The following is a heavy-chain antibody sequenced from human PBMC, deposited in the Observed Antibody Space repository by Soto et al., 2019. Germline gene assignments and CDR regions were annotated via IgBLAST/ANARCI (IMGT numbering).Heavy chain of an antibody. CDR3: AKPIIGGYYYLNYFDY. J-gene: IGHJ4*02. V-gene: IGHV1-46*04. Sequence: ASVKVSCKAIGYSFTSHYMHWVRQAPGQGLEWMGTIFPGGVNIAYADSVKGRFTISRDNSKNTLYLQMNSLRAEDTAVYYCAKPIIGGYYYLNYFDYWGQGTLVTVS. D-gene: IGHD3-22*01. CDR1: GYSFTSHY. CDR2: IFPGGVNI.